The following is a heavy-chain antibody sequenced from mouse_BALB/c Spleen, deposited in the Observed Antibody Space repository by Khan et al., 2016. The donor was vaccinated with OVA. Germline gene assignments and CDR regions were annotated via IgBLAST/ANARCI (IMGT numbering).Heavy chain of an antibody. CDR1: GFTFSDYG. CDR2: ISNLAYSI. V-gene: IGHV5-15*02. Sequence: EVKVEESGGGLVQPGGSRKLSCAASGFTFSDYGMAWVRQAPGKGPEWVAFISNLAYSIYYVDTVTGRFTISRENAKNTLYLEMSSLRSEDTAMYYCARSWAMDYWGQGTSVTVSS. CDR3: ARSWAMDY. J-gene: IGHJ4*01.